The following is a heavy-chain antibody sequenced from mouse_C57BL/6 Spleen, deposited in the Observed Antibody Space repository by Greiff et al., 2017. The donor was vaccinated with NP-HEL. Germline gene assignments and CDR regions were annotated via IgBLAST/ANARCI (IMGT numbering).Heavy chain of an antibody. Sequence: EVKVVESGGGLVKPGGSLKLSCAASGFTFSSYAMSWVRQTPEKRLEWVATISDGGSYTYYPDNVKGRFTISRDNAKNNLYLQMSHLKSEDTAMYYCARAPFTTVVGPWYFDVWGTGTTVTVSS. V-gene: IGHV5-4*03. CDR2: ISDGGSYT. CDR1: GFTFSSYA. J-gene: IGHJ1*03. CDR3: ARAPFTTVVGPWYFDV. D-gene: IGHD1-1*01.